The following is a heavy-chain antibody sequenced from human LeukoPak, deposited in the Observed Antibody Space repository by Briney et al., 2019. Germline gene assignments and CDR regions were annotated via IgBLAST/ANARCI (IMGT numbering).Heavy chain of an antibody. V-gene: IGHV2-5*02. CDR3: AHSPRSSSSLHAFDI. CDR2: IYWDDDR. CDR1: GFSLSTNGVG. Sequence: SGPTLVKPTQTLTLTCTFSGFSLSTNGVGVGWIRQPPGKALEWLALIYWDDDRRYSPSLKSRLTITQDTSKNQVVLTMTNMDPVDTATYYCAHSPRSSSSLHAFDIWGQGTMVTVSS. J-gene: IGHJ3*02. D-gene: IGHD6-6*01.